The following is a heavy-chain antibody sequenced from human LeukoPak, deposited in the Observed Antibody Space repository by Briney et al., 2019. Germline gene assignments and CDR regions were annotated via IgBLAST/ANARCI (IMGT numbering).Heavy chain of an antibody. Sequence: SETLSLTCTVSGGSISSGGYYWSWIRQHPGKGLEWIGYIYYSGSTYYNPSLKSRVTISVDASKSQFSLKLSSVTAADTAVYYCARGLTIFGVGNWFDPWGQGTLVTVSS. CDR3: ARGLTIFGVGNWFDP. V-gene: IGHV4-31*03. CDR2: IYYSGST. J-gene: IGHJ5*02. D-gene: IGHD3-3*01. CDR1: GGSISSGGYY.